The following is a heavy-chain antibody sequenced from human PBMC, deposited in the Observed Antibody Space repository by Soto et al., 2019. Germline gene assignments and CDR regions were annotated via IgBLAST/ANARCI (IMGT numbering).Heavy chain of an antibody. Sequence: GGSLRLSCAASGFTFSSSAMSWVRQAPGEGLEWVSGISGSDGGTYYADSVKGRFAISRDNSKNTLFLQMNSLRAEDTAVYYCAKDQGVRGSYSMGPLDYWGQGALVTVSS. CDR1: GFTFSSSA. CDR3: AKDQGVRGSYSMGPLDY. V-gene: IGHV3-23*01. CDR2: ISGSDGGT. D-gene: IGHD1-26*01. J-gene: IGHJ4*02.